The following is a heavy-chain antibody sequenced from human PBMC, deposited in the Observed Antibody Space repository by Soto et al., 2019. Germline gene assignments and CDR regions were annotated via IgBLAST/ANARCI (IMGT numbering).Heavy chain of an antibody. CDR3: AREVLVGATLGSLDY. D-gene: IGHD1-26*01. CDR2: IIPIFGTA. CDR1: GGTFSSYA. Sequence: ASVTVSCKASGGTFSSYAISWVRQAPGQGLEWMGGIIPIFGTANYAQKFQGRVTITADKSTNTAYMELSSLRSEDTAVYYCAREVLVGATLGSLDYWGQGTLVTVSS. J-gene: IGHJ4*02. V-gene: IGHV1-69*06.